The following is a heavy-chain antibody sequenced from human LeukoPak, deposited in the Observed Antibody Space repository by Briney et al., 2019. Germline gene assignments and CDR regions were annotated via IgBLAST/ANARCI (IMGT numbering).Heavy chain of an antibody. Sequence: SESLSLTCTVSGGSINSYCWSWLRQPAGNRLEWIGRIYTSGSTNYNPSLKSRVTMSVDTSKNQFSLKLSSGTGADTAVYYCAIGRNGIAVEWGQGTLVTVSS. CDR3: AIGRNGIAVE. CDR1: GGSINSYC. V-gene: IGHV4-4*07. J-gene: IGHJ4*02. CDR2: IYTSGST. D-gene: IGHD6-19*01.